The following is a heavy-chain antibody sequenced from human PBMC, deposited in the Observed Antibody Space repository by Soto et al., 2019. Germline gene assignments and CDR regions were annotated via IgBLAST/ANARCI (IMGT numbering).Heavy chain of an antibody. V-gene: IGHV3-7*04. D-gene: IGHD2-15*01. CDR3: ATDIVVVVSVFDAFDI. CDR1: GFTFSHYW. CDR2: INQDGSGK. Sequence: PGGSLRLSCAASGFTFSHYWMSWVRQAPGKGLEWVANINQDGSGKYYVDSVKGRFTISRDNAQNSLFLQMNSLRGDDTAVYYCATDIVVVVSVFDAFDIWGQGTMVT. J-gene: IGHJ3*02.